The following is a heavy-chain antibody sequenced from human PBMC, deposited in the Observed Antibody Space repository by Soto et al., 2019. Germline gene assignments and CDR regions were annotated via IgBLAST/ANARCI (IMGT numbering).Heavy chain of an antibody. CDR3: AREASVLIPAAQPSRFDT. D-gene: IGHD2-2*01. CDR1: GYSFMKYG. Sequence: ASVKVSCKGFGYSFMKYGINWVRQAPGQGLEWVGWISPHSGYTHSAQKFHGRLTLTTDTAASTAYMELRILRSADTALYCCAREASVLIPAAQPSRFDTWGQGTMVTVYS. CDR2: ISPHSGYT. V-gene: IGHV1-18*01. J-gene: IGHJ4*02.